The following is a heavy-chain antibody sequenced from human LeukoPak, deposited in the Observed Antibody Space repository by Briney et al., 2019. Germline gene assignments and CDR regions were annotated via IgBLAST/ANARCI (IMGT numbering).Heavy chain of an antibody. CDR3: ARAYCSGGSCYSGVDY. D-gene: IGHD2-15*01. CDR1: GGSISSYY. V-gene: IGHV4-4*07. CDR2: IYPSGST. J-gene: IGHJ4*02. Sequence: SETLSLTCTVSGGSISSYYWSWIRQPAGKGLVWIGRIYPSGSTNYNPSLKSRLTMSVDTSKNQFSLKLISVTAADTAVYYCARAYCSGGSCYSGVDYWGQGTLVTVSS.